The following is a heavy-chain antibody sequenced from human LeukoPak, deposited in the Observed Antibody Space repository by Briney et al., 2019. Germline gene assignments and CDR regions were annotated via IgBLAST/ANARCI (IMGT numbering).Heavy chain of an antibody. CDR2: ISAYNGNT. CDR1: GYTFTSYG. D-gene: IGHD3-10*01. V-gene: IGHV1-18*01. CDR3: ARNGITMVRGVTPNKIHYYYYGMDV. J-gene: IGHJ6*02. Sequence: ASVKVSCKASGYTFTSYGISWVRQAPGQGLEWMGWISAYNGNTNYAQKLQGRVTMTTDTSTSTAYMELRSLRSDDTAVYYCARNGITMVRGVTPNKIHYYYYGMDVWGQGTTVTVSS.